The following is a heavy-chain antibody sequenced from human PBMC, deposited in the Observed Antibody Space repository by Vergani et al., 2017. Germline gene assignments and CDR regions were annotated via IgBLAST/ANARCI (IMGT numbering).Heavy chain of an antibody. CDR2: IHYSGTT. V-gene: IGHV4-59*12. Sequence: QVQLQESGPGLVKPSETLSLTCTVSGGPIINYHWSWSRQPPGKGLEYLASIHYSGTTNYNPTLKSRLTISVDTSKNQFSLKLSSVTAADTAMYYCARWSSGGDYWGQGILVTVSA. D-gene: IGHD3-16*01. CDR1: GGPIINYH. J-gene: IGHJ4*02. CDR3: ARWSSGGDY.